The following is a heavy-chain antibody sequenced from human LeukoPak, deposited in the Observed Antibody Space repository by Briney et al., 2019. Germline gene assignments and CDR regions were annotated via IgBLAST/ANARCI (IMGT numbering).Heavy chain of an antibody. J-gene: IGHJ5*02. CDR1: GFTYSSYA. D-gene: IGHD6-13*01. CDR3: VRDSPKQGRVYPIDP. Sequence: GGSLRLSWAASGFTYSSYAKQWVRQARGKSLVLVAVISYDGSNKYYADSAKGRFTISRDNSKNTLYLQMNSLRAEDTAVCYCVRDSPKQGRVYPIDPWGQATLVTVSS. V-gene: IGHV3-30*04. CDR2: ISYDGSNK.